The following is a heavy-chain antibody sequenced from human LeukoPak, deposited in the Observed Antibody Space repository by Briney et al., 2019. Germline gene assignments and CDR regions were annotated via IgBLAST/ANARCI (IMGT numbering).Heavy chain of an antibody. Sequence: GEPLKISCKGSGYSFTSYWIGWVRQMPGKGLEWMGIIYPSDSDARYSPSFQGQVTISADKTISTTYLQWNSLKASDTAMYYCATPGYYGSFDYWGQGTLVTVSS. J-gene: IGHJ4*02. CDR3: ATPGYYGSFDY. CDR1: GYSFTSYW. D-gene: IGHD3-3*01. CDR2: IYPSDSDA. V-gene: IGHV5-51*01.